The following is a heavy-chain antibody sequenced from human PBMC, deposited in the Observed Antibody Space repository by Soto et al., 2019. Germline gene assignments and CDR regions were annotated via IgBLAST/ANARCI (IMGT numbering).Heavy chain of an antibody. D-gene: IGHD2-2*01. CDR1: GYTFTSYG. Sequence: ASVKVSCKASGYTFTSYGISWVRQAPGQGLEWMGWISAYNGNTNYAQKLQGRVTMTTDTSTSTAYMELRSLRSDDTAVYYCARAPYVVVPAAMEGYYFDYWGQGTLVTVSS. J-gene: IGHJ4*02. CDR3: ARAPYVVVPAAMEGYYFDY. V-gene: IGHV1-18*01. CDR2: ISAYNGNT.